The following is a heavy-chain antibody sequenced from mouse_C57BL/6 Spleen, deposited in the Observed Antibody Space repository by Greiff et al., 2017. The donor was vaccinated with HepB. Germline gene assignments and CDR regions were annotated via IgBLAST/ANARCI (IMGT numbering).Heavy chain of an antibody. V-gene: IGHV1-26*01. CDR3: ARVEVNFDY. CDR1: GYTFTDYY. J-gene: IGHJ2*01. Sequence: EVQLQESGPELVKPGASVKISCKASGYTFTDYYMNWVKQSHGKSLEWIGDINPNNGGTSYNQKFKGKATLTVDKSSSTAYMELRSLTSEDSAVYYCARVEVNFDYWGQGTTLTVSS. CDR2: INPNNGGT. D-gene: IGHD2-2*01.